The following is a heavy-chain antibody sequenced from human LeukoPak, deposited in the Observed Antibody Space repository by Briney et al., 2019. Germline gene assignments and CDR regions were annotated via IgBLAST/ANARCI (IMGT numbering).Heavy chain of an antibody. CDR1: GYTFTSYD. D-gene: IGHD3-3*01. CDR2: MNPNSGNT. J-gene: IGHJ5*02. Sequence: ASVKVSCKASGYTFTSYDINWVRQASGQGQEWMGWMNPNSGNTGYAQKFQGRVTMTRNTSRSTAYMQLSSLRSEDTAVYYCARRAYYDFWSGYYYNWFDPWGQGTLVTVSS. V-gene: IGHV1-8*01. CDR3: ARRAYYDFWSGYYYNWFDP.